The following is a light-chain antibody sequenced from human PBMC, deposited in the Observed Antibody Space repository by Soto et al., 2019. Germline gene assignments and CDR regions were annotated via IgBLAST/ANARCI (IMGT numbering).Light chain of an antibody. V-gene: IGLV2-14*01. CDR3: SSSTSSAYVV. CDR2: DVS. CDR1: SSDVGGYNY. J-gene: IGLJ2*01. Sequence: QSALTQPASVSGSPGQSITISCTGTSSDVGGYNYVSWYQQHPGKAPKLMIYDVSNRPSGVSNRFSGSKSGNTASLTISGLQAEDEDDYYCSSSTSSAYVVFGGGTKLTVL.